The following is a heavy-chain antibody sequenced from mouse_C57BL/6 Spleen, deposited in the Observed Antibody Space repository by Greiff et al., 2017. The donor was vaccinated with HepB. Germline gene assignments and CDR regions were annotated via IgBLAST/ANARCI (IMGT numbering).Heavy chain of an antibody. Sequence: VQLQQSGGGLVKPGGSLKLSCAASGFTFSSYAMSWVRQTPEKRLEWVATISDGGSYTYYPDNVKGRFTISRDNAKNNLYLQMSHLKSEDTAMYYCARERNYADYWGQGTTLTVSS. CDR1: GFTFSSYA. CDR2: ISDGGSYT. V-gene: IGHV5-4*01. J-gene: IGHJ2*01. CDR3: ARERNYADY. D-gene: IGHD1-1*02.